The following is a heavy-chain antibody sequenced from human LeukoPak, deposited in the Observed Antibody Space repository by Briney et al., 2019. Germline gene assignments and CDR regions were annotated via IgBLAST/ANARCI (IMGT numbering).Heavy chain of an antibody. CDR3: AREVGQLLTPKYNWFDP. D-gene: IGHD2-2*01. CDR1: GYTFTSYY. Sequence: ASVKVSCKASGYTFTSYYMHWVRQAPGQGLEWTGIINPSGGSTSYAQKFQGRVTMTRDTSTSTIYMELSSLRSEDTAVYYCAREVGQLLTPKYNWFDPWGQGTLVTVSS. V-gene: IGHV1-46*03. CDR2: INPSGGST. J-gene: IGHJ5*02.